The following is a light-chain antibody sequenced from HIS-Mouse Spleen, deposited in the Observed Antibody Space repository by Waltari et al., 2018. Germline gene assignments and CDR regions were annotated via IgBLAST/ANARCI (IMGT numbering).Light chain of an antibody. Sequence: QSVLTQPPSASGTPGQRVTISCSGSSSNLGSNYVYWYQQLPGTAPTLLIYRNNQRPSGVPDRFSGSKSGPSASLAISGLRSEDEADYYCAAWDDSLSGPVFGGGTKLTVL. CDR2: RNN. CDR1: SSNLGSNY. J-gene: IGLJ3*02. CDR3: AAWDDSLSGPV. V-gene: IGLV1-47*01.